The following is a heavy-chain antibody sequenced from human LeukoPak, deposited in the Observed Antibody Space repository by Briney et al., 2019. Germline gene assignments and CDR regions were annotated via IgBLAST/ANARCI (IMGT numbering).Heavy chain of an antibody. CDR3: AREVGDGYNAHFDY. CDR2: MNPNSGNT. CDR1: GYTFTSYD. Sequence: GASVKDSCKASGYTFTSYDINWVRQATGQGLEWMGWMNPNSGNTGYAQKFQGRVTITRNTSISTAYMELSSLRSEDTAVYCCAREVGDGYNAHFDYWGQGTLVTVSS. V-gene: IGHV1-8*03. J-gene: IGHJ4*02. D-gene: IGHD5-24*01.